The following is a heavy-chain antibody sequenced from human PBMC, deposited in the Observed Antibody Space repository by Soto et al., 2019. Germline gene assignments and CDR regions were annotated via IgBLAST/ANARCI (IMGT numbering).Heavy chain of an antibody. D-gene: IGHD3-10*01. J-gene: IGHJ5*02. Sequence: QVQLQESGPGLVKASETLSLTCTVSGTSMSGHFWSWMRQPPGKGLEWIGYGYYSGSTLYNPSLKSRVTISLDTSKNHFSLRLNSVTSVDTAVYYCARVVYLSLVRTGWFDPWGQGTLVTVSS. CDR1: GTSMSGHF. CDR3: ARVVYLSLVRTGWFDP. V-gene: IGHV4-59*11. CDR2: GYYSGST.